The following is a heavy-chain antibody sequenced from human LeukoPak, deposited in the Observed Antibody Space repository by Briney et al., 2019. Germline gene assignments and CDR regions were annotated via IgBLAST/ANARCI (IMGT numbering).Heavy chain of an antibody. CDR2: INHSGST. CDR3: ARGRSGSYSEFDY. D-gene: IGHD1-26*01. V-gene: IGHV4-34*01. CDR1: GGSFSGYY. Sequence: SETLSLTCAVYGGSFSGYYWSWIRQPPGKGLEWIGEINHSGSTNYNPSLKSRVTISVDTSKNQFSLKLSSVTAADTAVYYCARGRSGSYSEFDYWGQGTLVTVSS. J-gene: IGHJ4*02.